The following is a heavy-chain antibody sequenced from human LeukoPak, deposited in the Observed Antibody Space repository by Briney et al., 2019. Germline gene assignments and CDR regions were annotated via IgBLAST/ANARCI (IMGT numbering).Heavy chain of an antibody. Sequence: GGSLRLSCAASGFTFSSSNMIWVRQAPGRGLEWVSSISGSSNTIYYAGSVKGRFTVSRDNAKKSMYLQMNSLRAEDTAVYYCARDFQTDYYDSSGFPIDYWGQGTLVTVSS. V-gene: IGHV3-48*01. CDR2: ISGSSNTI. D-gene: IGHD3-22*01. CDR1: GFTFSSSN. CDR3: ARDFQTDYYDSSGFPIDY. J-gene: IGHJ4*02.